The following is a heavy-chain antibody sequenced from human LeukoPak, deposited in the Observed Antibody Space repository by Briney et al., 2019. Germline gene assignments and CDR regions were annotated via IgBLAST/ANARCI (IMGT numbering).Heavy chain of an antibody. CDR3: SRETIQVWSRYYYYYMAV. CDR2: IRSKDFGGTT. J-gene: IGHJ6*03. V-gene: IGHV3-49*04. D-gene: IGHD5-18*01. Sequence: GGSLRLSCTTSGFPFGDYAMSWVRQAPGKGLEWVAFIRSKDFGGTTNYAASVKGRFTISRDDSKSIAYLQMNSLKTEDTAVYYRSRETIQVWSRYYYYYMAVWGEGTTVTVSS. CDR1: GFPFGDYA.